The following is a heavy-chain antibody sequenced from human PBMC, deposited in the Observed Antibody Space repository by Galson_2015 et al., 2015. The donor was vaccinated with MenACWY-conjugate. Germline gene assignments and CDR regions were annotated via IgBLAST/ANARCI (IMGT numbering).Heavy chain of an antibody. D-gene: IGHD5-12*01. V-gene: IGHV5-10-1*01. CDR1: GYSFTSYW. CDR3: ARWANSGYDAYYYYGMDV. J-gene: IGHJ6*02. Sequence: QSGAEVKKPGESLRISCKGSGYSFTSYWISWVRQMPGKGLEWMGRIDPSDSYTNYSPSFQGHVTISADKSISTAYLQWSSLKASDTAMYYCARWANSGYDAYYYYGMDVWGQGTTVTVSS. CDR2: IDPSDSYT.